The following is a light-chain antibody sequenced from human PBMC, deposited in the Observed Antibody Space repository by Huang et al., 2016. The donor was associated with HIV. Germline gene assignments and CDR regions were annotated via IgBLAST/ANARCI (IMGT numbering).Light chain of an antibody. CDR2: DAS. Sequence: EIVLTQSPTTLSLSPGERATLPCRASQSVNRYVAWYQQKPGQAPRILIYDASNRATGIPARFSGSGSGTDFTLTISSLEPEDFAVYYCQQRSNWPPITFGQGTRLEIK. V-gene: IGKV3-11*01. CDR1: QSVNRY. CDR3: QQRSNWPPIT. J-gene: IGKJ5*01.